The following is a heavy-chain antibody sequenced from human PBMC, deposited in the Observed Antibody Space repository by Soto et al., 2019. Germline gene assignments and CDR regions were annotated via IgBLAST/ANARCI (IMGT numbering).Heavy chain of an antibody. V-gene: IGHV4-34*01. CDR2: INHSGST. J-gene: IGHJ6*03. CDR3: ARVTVTTPMDFYYYMDV. CDR1: GGSFSGYY. D-gene: IGHD4-17*01. Sequence: PSETLSLTCAVYGGSFSGYYWSWIRQPPGKGLEWIGEINHSGSTNYNPSLKSRVTISVDTSKNQFSLKLSSVTAADTAVYYCARVTVTTPMDFYYYMDVWGKGTTVTV.